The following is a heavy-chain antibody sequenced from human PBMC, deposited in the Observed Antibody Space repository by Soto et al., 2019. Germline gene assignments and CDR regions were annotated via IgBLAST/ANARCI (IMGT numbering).Heavy chain of an antibody. CDR1: GYSFSTSS. D-gene: IGHD5-18*01. J-gene: IGHJ4*02. CDR3: AKGGYTFAYE. Sequence: GGSLRLSCAASGYSFSTSSMTWVRQPPGKGLEWVSAISPSASDTLYADSVKGRFTISRDNSQNTLFLQMTSLRADDTAVYYCAKGGYTFAYEWGQGALVTVSS. CDR2: ISPSASDT. V-gene: IGHV3-23*01.